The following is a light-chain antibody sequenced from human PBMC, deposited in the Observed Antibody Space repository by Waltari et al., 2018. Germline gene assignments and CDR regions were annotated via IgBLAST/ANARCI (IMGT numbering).Light chain of an antibody. V-gene: IGLV1-51*01. CDR2: DNH. Sequence: QSVLTQPPSVSAAPGQRVTISCSASSPDVGKNYVSWYQQLPGTAPKILIYDNHERPSGIPDRFSGSKSGMSATLVITGLQTGDEADYYCGAWDSRLSVWVFGGGTKLTVL. J-gene: IGLJ3*02. CDR1: SPDVGKNY. CDR3: GAWDSRLSVWV.